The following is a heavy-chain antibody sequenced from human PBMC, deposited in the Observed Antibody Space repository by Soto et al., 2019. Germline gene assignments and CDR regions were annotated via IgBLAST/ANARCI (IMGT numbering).Heavy chain of an antibody. V-gene: IGHV3-30*18. Sequence: QVQLVESGGGVVQPGRSLRLSCAASGFTFSGYGMHWVRQAPGKGLDWVAAISNDASTKHYADSVKGRFTISRDNSKNPLDLQMNSLRAEDTAVYYCAKDRVSEHSSGWPQGHWGQGTLVTVSS. CDR3: AKDRVSEHSSGWPQGH. D-gene: IGHD6-19*01. J-gene: IGHJ4*02. CDR1: GFTFSGYG. CDR2: ISNDASTK.